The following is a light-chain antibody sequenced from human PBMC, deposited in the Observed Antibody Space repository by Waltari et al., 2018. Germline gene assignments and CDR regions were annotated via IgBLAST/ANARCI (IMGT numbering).Light chain of an antibody. CDR1: SSDVGGSNY. CDR3: CSSAGSSTLI. CDR2: DVS. J-gene: IGLJ2*01. V-gene: IGLV2-23*02. Sequence: QSALTQPASVSGSPGQSITISCTGTSSDVGGSNYVSWYQRYPGKAPKLMIYDVSKRPSGVSNRCSGSKCGNTASLTISGLQAEDEADYYCCSSAGSSTLIFGGGTKLTVL.